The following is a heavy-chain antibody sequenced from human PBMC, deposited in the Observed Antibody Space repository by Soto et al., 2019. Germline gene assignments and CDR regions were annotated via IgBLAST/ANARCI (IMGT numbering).Heavy chain of an antibody. Sequence: GGSLRLSCAASGFSFSTYGMHWVRQAPGKGLEWVAFISYDGSNKHYADSVKGRFTISRDNSKNTLYLQMNSLRAEDTAVYYCARGVDDYDDAFDIWGQGTMVTVS. J-gene: IGHJ3*02. D-gene: IGHD4-17*01. CDR1: GFSFSTYG. CDR3: ARGVDDYDDAFDI. CDR2: ISYDGSNK. V-gene: IGHV3-30*03.